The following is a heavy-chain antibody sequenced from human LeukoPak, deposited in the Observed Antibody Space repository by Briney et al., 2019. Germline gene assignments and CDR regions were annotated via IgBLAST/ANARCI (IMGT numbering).Heavy chain of an antibody. CDR2: IHTSGST. Sequence: PSETLSLTCTVSGGSISSYYWSWIRQPAGKGLEWIGRIHTSGSTNYNPSLKSRVTMSVDTSKNQFSLKLSSVTAADTAVYYCARAPARYRSIAAHSLFDYWGQGTLVTVSS. J-gene: IGHJ4*02. CDR3: ARAPARYRSIAAHSLFDY. V-gene: IGHV4-4*07. D-gene: IGHD6-6*01. CDR1: GGSISSYY.